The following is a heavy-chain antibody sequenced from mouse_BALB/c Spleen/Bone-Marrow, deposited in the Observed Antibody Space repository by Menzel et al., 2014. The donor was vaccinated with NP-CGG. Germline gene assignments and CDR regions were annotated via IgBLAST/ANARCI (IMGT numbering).Heavy chain of an antibody. Sequence: LVESGGGLVKPGGSLKLSCAASGFTFSSYAMSWVRQTPEKRLEWVASISSGGSTYYPDSVKGRFTISRDNARNILYLQMSSLRSEDTAMYYCARAGTTASAWFAYWGQGTLVTVSA. CDR3: ARAGTTASAWFAY. CDR1: GFTFSSYA. CDR2: ISSGGST. J-gene: IGHJ3*01. D-gene: IGHD1-2*01. V-gene: IGHV5-6-5*01.